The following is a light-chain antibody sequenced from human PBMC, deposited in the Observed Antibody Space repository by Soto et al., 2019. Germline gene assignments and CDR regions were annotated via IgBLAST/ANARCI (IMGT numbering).Light chain of an antibody. J-gene: IGLJ1*01. V-gene: IGLV2-14*01. Sequence: QSALTQPASVSGSPGQSITISCTGTSSDVGGYNYVSWYQQHPGKAPKLMIYEVTNRPSGVSNRFSGSKSGNTASLTISGLQAEDEGDYYCRSYTSRSTLVFGTGTKVTVL. CDR3: RSYTSRSTLV. CDR1: SSDVGGYNY. CDR2: EVT.